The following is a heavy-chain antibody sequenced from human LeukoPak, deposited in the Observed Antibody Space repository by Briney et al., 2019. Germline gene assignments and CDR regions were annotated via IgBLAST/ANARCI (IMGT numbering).Heavy chain of an antibody. V-gene: IGHV3-43*02. J-gene: IGHJ4*02. D-gene: IGHD6-19*01. CDR1: GFTFDDYA. CDR3: AKRAVPGNAFFDN. CDR2: ISGDGDST. Sequence: GGSLRLSCAASGFTFDDYAMHWVRQAPGRGLEWVSLISGDGDSTYYADSVKGRFTISRDNSKNTLFLQMNSLRAEDTAVYYCAKRAVPGNAFFDNWGQGTLVTVSS.